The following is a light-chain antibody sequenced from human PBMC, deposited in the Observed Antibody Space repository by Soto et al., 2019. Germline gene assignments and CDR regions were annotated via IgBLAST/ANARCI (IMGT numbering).Light chain of an antibody. CDR3: QQRSNWTLT. Sequence: EILLTQSPAQLSLFPGARATLSRRASQSVSSYLAWYQQKPGQAPRLLIYDASNRATGIPARFSASLSGTDFTLTISRLEPEDFAVYYCQQRSNWTLTLGGGTKVYIK. CDR2: DAS. J-gene: IGKJ4*01. V-gene: IGKV3-11*01. CDR1: QSVSSY.